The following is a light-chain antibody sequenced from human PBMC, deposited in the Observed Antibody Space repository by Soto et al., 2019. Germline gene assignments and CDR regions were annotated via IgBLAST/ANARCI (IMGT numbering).Light chain of an antibody. V-gene: IGLV2-14*02. Sequence: QSALTQPASVSGSPGQSITISCFGTRGDIGTYNTVSWYQQHPGKAPKLMIYEVNKRPSGVPDRFSGSKSGNTASLTVSGLQAEDEADYYCSSYAGSSNVFGTGTKLTVL. J-gene: IGLJ1*01. CDR3: SSYAGSSNV. CDR2: EVN. CDR1: RGDIGTYNT.